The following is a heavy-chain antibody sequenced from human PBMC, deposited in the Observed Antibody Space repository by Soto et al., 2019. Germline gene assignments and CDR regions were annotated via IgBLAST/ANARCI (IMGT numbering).Heavy chain of an antibody. V-gene: IGHV3-9*03. J-gene: IGHJ6*03. CDR1: GFTFDDYA. D-gene: IGHD3-16*01. Sequence: EVQLVESGGGLVQPGRYLRLSCAASGFTFDDYAMHWVRQAPGKGLEWVSGICWNSAGIGYADSVKGRFTISRENAKKFLYMEIDSVIADDIALYYCAKYGGRWRYYYYYIDVWGKGATVTVSS. CDR3: AKYGGRWRYYYYYIDV. CDR2: ICWNSAGI.